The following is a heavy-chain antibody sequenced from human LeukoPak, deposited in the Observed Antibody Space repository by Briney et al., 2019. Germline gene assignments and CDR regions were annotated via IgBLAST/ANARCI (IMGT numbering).Heavy chain of an antibody. J-gene: IGHJ4*02. CDR2: ISSSGSTI. Sequence: GGSLRLSCAASGFTFSSYEMNWVRQAPGKGLEWVSYISSSGSTIYYADSVKGRFTISRDNAKNSLYLQMNSLIAVDTDVYYCATCGYTYGLYFDYWGQGTLVTVSS. D-gene: IGHD5-18*01. CDR1: GFTFSSYE. V-gene: IGHV3-48*03. CDR3: ATCGYTYGLYFDY.